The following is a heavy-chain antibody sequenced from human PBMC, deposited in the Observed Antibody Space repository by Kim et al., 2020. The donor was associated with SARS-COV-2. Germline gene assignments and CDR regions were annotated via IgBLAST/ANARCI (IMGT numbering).Heavy chain of an antibody. J-gene: IGHJ6*01. Sequence: GGSLRLSCAASGFTFDDYAMHWVRQAPGKGLEWVSGISWYSGTIGYAESVKGRFTISRDNAKKFLYLQMNSLRTEDTALYYCAKYKNTMFQGVVYVMDL. D-gene: IGHD3-10*01. CDR1: GFTFDDYA. V-gene: IGHV3-9*01. CDR2: ISWYSGTI. CDR3: AKYKNTMFQGVVYVMDL.